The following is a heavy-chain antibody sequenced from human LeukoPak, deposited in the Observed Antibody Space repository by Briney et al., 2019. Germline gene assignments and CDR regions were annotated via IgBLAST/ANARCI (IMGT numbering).Heavy chain of an antibody. CDR1: GGTFSIYA. J-gene: IGHJ4*02. CDR2: IIPIFGTA. V-gene: IGHV1-69*01. CDR3: ARGSLGELSSFDY. D-gene: IGHD3-16*02. Sequence: SVTVSFTASGGTFSIYAISWVRQAPGQGLEWMRGIIPIFGTANYAQKFQGRVTITADESTSTAYMELSSLRSEDTAVYYCARGSLGELSSFDYWGQGTLVTVSS.